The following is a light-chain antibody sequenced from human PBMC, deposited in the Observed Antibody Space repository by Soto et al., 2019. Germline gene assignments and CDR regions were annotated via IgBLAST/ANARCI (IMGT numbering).Light chain of an antibody. Sequence: DIQMTQSPSTLSASVGDRVSITCRTSQSIKSRLALYQQKPGKAPKLLIYMASSLQSGVPSRFSGSGSGTEFTLTISSLQPDDFATYFCQEYDGHCTFGQGTKLEMK. CDR2: MAS. CDR3: QEYDGHCT. CDR1: QSIKSR. J-gene: IGKJ2*02. V-gene: IGKV1-5*03.